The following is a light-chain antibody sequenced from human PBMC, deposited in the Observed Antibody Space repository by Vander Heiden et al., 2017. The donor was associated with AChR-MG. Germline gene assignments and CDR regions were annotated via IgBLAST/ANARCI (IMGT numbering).Light chain of an antibody. CDR2: DAS. CDR1: QSVTNY. J-gene: IGKJ1*01. V-gene: IGKV3-11*01. Sequence: EIVLTQSPATLSLSPGERATLSCRASQSVTNYLGWDQQKPGQAPRLLIYDASKRATGIPDRFSGSGSGTDFTLTITSLEPEDFAGYDGQHRKTFGQGTQVEIK. CDR3: QHRKT.